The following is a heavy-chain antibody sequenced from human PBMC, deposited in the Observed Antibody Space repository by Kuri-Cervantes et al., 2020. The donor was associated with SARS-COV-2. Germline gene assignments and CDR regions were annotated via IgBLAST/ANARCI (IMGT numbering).Heavy chain of an antibody. V-gene: IGHV3-74*01. J-gene: IGHJ2*01. Sequence: GESLKISCAASGFTFSTYSMHWVRQAPGKGLVWVSRINSDGSTTSYADSVKGRLTISRDNAKSTLYLQMNSLRAEDTALYYCARDEDCSSTSCYHWYFDLWGRGTLVTVSS. CDR1: GFTFSTYS. CDR2: INSDGSTT. D-gene: IGHD2-2*01. CDR3: ARDEDCSSTSCYHWYFDL.